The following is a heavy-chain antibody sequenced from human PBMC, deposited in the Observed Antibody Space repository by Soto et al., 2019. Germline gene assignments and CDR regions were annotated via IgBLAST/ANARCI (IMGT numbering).Heavy chain of an antibody. Sequence: GGSLRLSCAASGFTFSSYWMSWVRQAPGKGLEWVANIKQDGSEKYYVDSVKGRFTISRDNAKNSLYLQMNSLRAEDTAVYYCARVPGYANTRWFDPWGQGTLVTVSS. V-gene: IGHV3-7*03. J-gene: IGHJ5*02. CDR2: IKQDGSEK. CDR1: GFTFSSYW. D-gene: IGHD5-12*01. CDR3: ARVPGYANTRWFDP.